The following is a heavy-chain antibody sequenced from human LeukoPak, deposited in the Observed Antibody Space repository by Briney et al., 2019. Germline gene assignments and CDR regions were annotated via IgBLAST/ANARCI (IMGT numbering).Heavy chain of an antibody. J-gene: IGHJ4*02. D-gene: IGHD5-18*01. CDR3: ASARDTAMVPFDY. Sequence: SETLSLTCTVSGYSISSGYYWGWIRQPPGKGLEWIGSIYHSGSTYYNPSLKSRVTISVDTSKNQFSLKLSSVTAADTAVYYCASARDTAMVPFDYWGQGTLVTVSS. CDR2: IYHSGST. CDR1: GYSISSGYY. V-gene: IGHV4-38-2*02.